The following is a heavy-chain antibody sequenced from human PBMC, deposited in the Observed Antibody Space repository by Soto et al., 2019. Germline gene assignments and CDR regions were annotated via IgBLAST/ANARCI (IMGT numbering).Heavy chain of an antibody. CDR3: ATEGVYEFWSGYSV. CDR2: IYYSGST. J-gene: IGHJ6*04. CDR1: GGSFSSYY. Sequence: SETLSLTCTVSGGSFSSYYWSWIRQPPGKGLEWIGYIYYSGSTNYNPSLKSRVTISVDTSKNQFSLKLSSVTAADTAVYYCATEGVYEFWSGYSVWGKVTTVTVSS. V-gene: IGHV4-59*01. D-gene: IGHD3-3*01.